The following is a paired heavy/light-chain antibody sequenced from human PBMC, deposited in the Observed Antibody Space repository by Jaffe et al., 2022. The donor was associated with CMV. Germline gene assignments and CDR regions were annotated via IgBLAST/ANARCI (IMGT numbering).Heavy chain of an antibody. V-gene: IGHV3-33*01. D-gene: IGHD3-3*01. Sequence: QVHLVESGGGVVQPGRSLRLSCVVSGFTFYDYGMHWIRQAPGKGLEWVAIIWKDGSNEYYGDSVKGRFTISRDNSKNMVYLQMNSLRAEDTAVYYCVRDGVGSVDFMGYLDYWGQGALVTVSS. CDR2: IWKDGSNE. CDR1: GFTFYDYG. CDR3: VRDGVGSVDFMGYLDY. J-gene: IGHJ4*02.
Light chain of an antibody. J-gene: IGKJ5*01. CDR3: QQRSNWPLA. V-gene: IGKV3-11*01. CDR2: DAS. CDR1: QSVSTY. Sequence: EIVLTQSPATLSLSPGERATLSCRASQSVSTYLAWYQQKPGQAPRLLIYDASKRATGIPIRFSASGSGTDFTLTISSLEPEDFAVYYCQQRSNWPLAFGQGTRLEIK.